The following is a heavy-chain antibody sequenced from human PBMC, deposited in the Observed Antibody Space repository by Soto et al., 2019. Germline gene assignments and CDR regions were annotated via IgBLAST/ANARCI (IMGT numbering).Heavy chain of an antibody. CDR2: ISYDGSNK. J-gene: IGHJ3*02. CDR3: ASVTAGI. D-gene: IGHD6-13*01. Sequence: QVQLVESGGGVVQPGRSLRLSCAASGFTFSSYAMHWVRQAPGKGLEWVAVISYDGSNKYYADSVKGRFTISRDNSKNTLYMQMNSMRAEDTAVYYCASVTAGIWGQGTMVTVSS. V-gene: IGHV3-30-3*01. CDR1: GFTFSSYA.